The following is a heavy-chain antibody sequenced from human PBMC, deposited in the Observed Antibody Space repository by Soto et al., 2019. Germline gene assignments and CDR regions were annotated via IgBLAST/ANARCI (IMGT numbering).Heavy chain of an antibody. J-gene: IGHJ5*02. Sequence: PSETLSLTCTVSGGSVSSGSYYWSWIRQPPGKGLEWIGYIYYSGSTNYNPSLKSRVTISVDTSKNQFSLKLSSVTAADTAVYYCARLTESWFDPWGQGTLVTVSS. CDR3: ARLTESWFDP. CDR1: GGSVSSGSYY. CDR2: IYYSGST. V-gene: IGHV4-61*01.